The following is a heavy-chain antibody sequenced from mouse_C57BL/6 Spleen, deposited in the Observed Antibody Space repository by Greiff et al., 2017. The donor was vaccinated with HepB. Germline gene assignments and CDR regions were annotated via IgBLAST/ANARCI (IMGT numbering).Heavy chain of an antibody. CDR1: GYSITSGYG. Sequence: VQLKESGPGLVKPSQSLSLTCTVTGYSITSGYGWNWIRQFPGNKLEWMGYISYSGSTNYNPYLKSRISITRDPSKNQFFLQLNSVTTEDTATYYWARTARIKYWGQGTTLTVSS. CDR2: ISYSGST. J-gene: IGHJ2*01. D-gene: IGHD1-2*01. V-gene: IGHV3-2*02. CDR3: ARTARIKY.